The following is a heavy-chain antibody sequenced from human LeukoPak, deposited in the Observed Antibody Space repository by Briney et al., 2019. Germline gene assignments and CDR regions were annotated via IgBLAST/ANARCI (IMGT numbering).Heavy chain of an antibody. D-gene: IGHD3-10*01. J-gene: IGHJ5*02. CDR3: ARGIDMVRGVKSWFDP. V-gene: IGHV4-39*01. Sequence: SETLSLTCTVSGGSISSSSYYWGWIRQPPGKGLEWIRSIYYSGSTYYNPSLKSRVTISVDTSKNQFSLKLSSVTAADTAVYYCARGIDMVRGVKSWFDPWGQGTLVTVSS. CDR1: GGSISSSSYY. CDR2: IYYSGST.